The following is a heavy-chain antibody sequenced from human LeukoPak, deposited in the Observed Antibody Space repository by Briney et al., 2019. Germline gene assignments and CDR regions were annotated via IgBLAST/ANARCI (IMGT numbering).Heavy chain of an antibody. Sequence: PSETLSLTCTVSGGSISSYYWSWIRQPPGKGLEWIGYIYYSGSTNYNPSLKSRVTISVDASKNQFSLKLSSVTAADTAVYYCARDLGSSWYSGNWFDPWGQGTLVTVSS. CDR3: ARDLGSSWYSGNWFDP. D-gene: IGHD6-13*01. J-gene: IGHJ5*02. CDR1: GGSISSYY. V-gene: IGHV4-59*01. CDR2: IYYSGST.